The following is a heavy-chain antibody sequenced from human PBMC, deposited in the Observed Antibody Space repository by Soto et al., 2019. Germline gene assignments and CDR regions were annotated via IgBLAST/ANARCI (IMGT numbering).Heavy chain of an antibody. Sequence: PGAALRLSYAPFGITRSSHSRGCDHHAPGKGLQWVAESYSSGGTEYADSVKGRFSISRDNSNNMVFLQMNNLEVADTALYFCARDREPDGIWTFDSWCQGTLVTVSS. V-gene: IGHV3-23*05. D-gene: IGHD3-9*01. CDR1: GITRSSHS. CDR3: ARDREPDGIWTFDS. J-gene: IGHJ4*02. CDR2: SYSSGGT.